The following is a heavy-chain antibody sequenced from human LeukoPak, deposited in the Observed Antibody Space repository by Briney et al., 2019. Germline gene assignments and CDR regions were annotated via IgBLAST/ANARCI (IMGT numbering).Heavy chain of an antibody. D-gene: IGHD2-15*01. CDR1: GFTFDDYT. J-gene: IGHJ4*02. CDR3: AKDGDSRYLNYSDY. V-gene: IGHV3-43*01. CDR2: ISWDGGST. Sequence: GGSLRLSCAASGFTFDDYTMHWVRQAPGKGLEWVSLISWDGGSTYYADSVKGRFTISRDNSKNSLYLQMNSLRTEDTALYYCAKDGDSRYLNYSDYWGQGTLVTVSS.